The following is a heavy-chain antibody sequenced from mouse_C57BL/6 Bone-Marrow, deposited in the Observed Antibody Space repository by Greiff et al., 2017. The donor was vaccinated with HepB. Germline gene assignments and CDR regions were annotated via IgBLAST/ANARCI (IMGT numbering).Heavy chain of an antibody. CDR3: AREEIYYYGSSPFAY. V-gene: IGHV3-6*01. CDR2: ISYDGSN. CDR1: GYSITSGYY. Sequence: EVKLMESGPGLVKPSQSLSLTCSVTGYSITSGYYWNWIRQFPGNKLEWMGYISYDGSNNYNPSLKNRISITRDTSENQFFLKLNSVTTEDTATYYGAREEIYYYGSSPFAYWGQGTLVTVSA. D-gene: IGHD1-1*01. J-gene: IGHJ3*01.